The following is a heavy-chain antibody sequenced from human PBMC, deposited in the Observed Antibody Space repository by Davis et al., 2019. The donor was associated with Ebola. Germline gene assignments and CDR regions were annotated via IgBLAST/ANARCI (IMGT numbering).Heavy chain of an antibody. D-gene: IGHD3-22*01. V-gene: IGHV5-51*01. CDR1: GYSFTTYW. CDR2: IYPGDSDT. Sequence: GESLKISCKGSGYSFTTYWIAWVRQTPAKGLEWMGIIYPGDSDTRYSPSFEGQVTISVDRSISTAYLQWSSLKASDTAMYYCAKQESLYGSSEYWGQGTLVTVSS. J-gene: IGHJ4*02. CDR3: AKQESLYGSSEY.